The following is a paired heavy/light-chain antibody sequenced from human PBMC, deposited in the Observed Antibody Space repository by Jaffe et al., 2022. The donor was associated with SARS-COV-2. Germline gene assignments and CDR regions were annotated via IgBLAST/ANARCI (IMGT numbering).Light chain of an antibody. Sequence: DIVMTQSPDSLAVSLGETATISCKSSQPILYRSNNKNFLAWFQQKSGQPPKLLIYWASTRESGVPDRFSGGGSGTDFSLTISNLQTEDVAVYYCQQYFGFPRTFGQGTKVEIK. V-gene: IGKV4-1*01. CDR3: QQYFGFPRT. CDR2: WAS. CDR1: QPILYRSNNKNF. J-gene: IGKJ1*01.
Heavy chain of an antibody. V-gene: IGHV1-3*04. CDR2: INTGNGNT. CDR3: ARDGEPTDGYTYGPDY. D-gene: IGHD5-18*01. CDR1: GYTFTTYR. Sequence: QVQLVQSRAEVKKPGASVKVSCKASGYTFTTYRMHWLRQAPGQRPEWMGWINTGNGNTEYPEKFQGRVIITRDTSLSTAYMELSSLTYEDTALYYCARDGEPTDGYTYGPDYWGQGTLVTVSS. J-gene: IGHJ4*02.